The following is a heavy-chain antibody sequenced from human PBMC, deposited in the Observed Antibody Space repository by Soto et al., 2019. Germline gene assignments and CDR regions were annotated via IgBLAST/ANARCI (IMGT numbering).Heavy chain of an antibody. CDR1: GFTVSNNW. CDR3: AFITTPVR. J-gene: IGHJ6*02. D-gene: IGHD1-1*01. CDR2: IYSGGSA. V-gene: IGHV3-53*02. Sequence: EVQLVETGGGLIQPGGSLRLSCAASGFTVSNNWMGWVRQAPGKGLEWVSLIYSGGSAFYTDSVKGRFIISRDNSKNTLYLQMNSLIVEDTAVYYCAFITTPVRWGQGTTVTVSS.